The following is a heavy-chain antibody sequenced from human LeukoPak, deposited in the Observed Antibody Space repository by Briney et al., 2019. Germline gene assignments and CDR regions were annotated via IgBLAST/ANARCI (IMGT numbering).Heavy chain of an antibody. CDR1: GGSFSGYY. Sequence: SETLSLTCAVYGGSFSGYYWSWIRQPPGKGLEWIGEINHSGSTNYNPSLKSRVTISVDTSTNQFSLQLSSVTAADTAVYYCARGPGYCSSTSCYLYYYYGMDVWGQGTTVTVSS. V-gene: IGHV4-34*01. D-gene: IGHD2-2*01. CDR2: INHSGST. J-gene: IGHJ6*02. CDR3: ARGPGYCSSTSCYLYYYYGMDV.